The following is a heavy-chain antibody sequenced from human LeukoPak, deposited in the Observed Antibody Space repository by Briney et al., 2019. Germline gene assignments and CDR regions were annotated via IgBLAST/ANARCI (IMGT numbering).Heavy chain of an antibody. CDR2: IYYSGST. V-gene: IGHV4-61*01. CDR1: GYSISSGYY. J-gene: IGHJ1*01. CDR3: ARGAMATAEYFQH. D-gene: IGHD5-18*01. Sequence: PSETLSLTCTVSGYSISSGYYWGWIRQPPGKGLEWIGYIYYSGSTNYNPSLKSRVTISVDTSKNQFSLKLSSVTAADTAVYYCARGAMATAEYFQHWGQGTLVTVSS.